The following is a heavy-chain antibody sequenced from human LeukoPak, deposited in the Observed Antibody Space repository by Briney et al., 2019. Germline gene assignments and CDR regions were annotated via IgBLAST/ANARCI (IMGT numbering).Heavy chain of an antibody. CDR2: MNPNSGNT. V-gene: IGHV1-8*01. CDR1: GYTFTSYD. Sequence: ASVKVSCKASGYTFTSYDINWVRQAPGQGLEWMGWMNPNSGNTGYAQKFQGRVTMTRNTSISTAYMELGSLRSEDTAVYYCARNPNIVLMVYDNWFDPWGQGTLVTVSS. D-gene: IGHD2-8*01. CDR3: ARNPNIVLMVYDNWFDP. J-gene: IGHJ5*02.